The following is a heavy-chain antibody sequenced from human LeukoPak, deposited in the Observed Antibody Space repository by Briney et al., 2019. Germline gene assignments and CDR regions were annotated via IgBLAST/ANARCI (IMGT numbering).Heavy chain of an antibody. J-gene: IGHJ6*02. CDR1: GFTFSSYE. V-gene: IGHV3-48*03. CDR3: ARDLEYSYGYPTAFYYYYGMDV. D-gene: IGHD5-18*01. CDR2: ISSSGSTI. Sequence: GGSLRLSCAASGFTFSSYEMNWVRQAPGKGLEWVSYISSSGSTIYYADSVKGRFTISRDNAKNSLYLQMNSPRAEDTAVYYCARDLEYSYGYPTAFYYYYGMDVWGQGTTVTVSS.